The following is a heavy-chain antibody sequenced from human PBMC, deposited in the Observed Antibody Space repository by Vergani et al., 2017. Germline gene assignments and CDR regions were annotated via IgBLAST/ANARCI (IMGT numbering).Heavy chain of an antibody. CDR3: ARHPLRCEEEVED. CDR1: GGSISSGGYY. CDR2: IYYSGST. V-gene: IGHV4-31*03. Sequence: QVQLQESGPGLVKPSQTLSLTCTVSGGSISSGGYYWSWIRQHPGKGLEWIGYIYYSGSTYYNPSLKSRVTISVDTSKNQVALKLSSVTAADTAVYYCARHPLRCEEEVEDWGQGTLVTVSS. D-gene: IGHD4-17*01. J-gene: IGHJ4*02.